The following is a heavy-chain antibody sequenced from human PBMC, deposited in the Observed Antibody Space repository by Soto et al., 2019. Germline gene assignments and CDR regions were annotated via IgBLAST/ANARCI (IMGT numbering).Heavy chain of an antibody. CDR2: IYSSGRT. J-gene: IGHJ4*02. Sequence: PSETLSLTCTVSGGSITSYYWTWVRQPPGKGLEWIGFIYSSGRTNYTPSLKSRVTMSVDTSKNQFSLRLTSVTAADTAVYYCARETYYYDSTGYYLLDYWGQGTLVTVSS. CDR3: ARETYYYDSTGYYLLDY. V-gene: IGHV4-59*01. D-gene: IGHD3-22*01. CDR1: GGSITSYY.